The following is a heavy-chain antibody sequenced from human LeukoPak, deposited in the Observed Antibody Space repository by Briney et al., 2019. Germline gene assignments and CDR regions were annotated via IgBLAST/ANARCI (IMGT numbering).Heavy chain of an antibody. CDR2: IYPGDSDT. CDR3: ARTANYYDSSGDDAFDI. J-gene: IGHJ3*02. D-gene: IGHD3-22*01. V-gene: IGHV5-51*01. CDR1: GYSFTSYW. Sequence: PGESLQISCKGSGYSFTSYWIGWVRQMPGKGLEWMGIIYPGDSDTRYSPSFQGQVTISADKSISTAYLQWSSLKASDTAMYYCARTANYYDSSGDDAFDIWGQGTMVTVSS.